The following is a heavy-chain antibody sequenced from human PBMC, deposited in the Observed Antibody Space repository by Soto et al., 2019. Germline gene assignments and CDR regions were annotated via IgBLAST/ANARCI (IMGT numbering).Heavy chain of an antibody. CDR2: ISGSGGST. V-gene: IGHV3-23*01. Sequence: EVQLLESGGGLVQPGGSLRLSCAASGFTFSSYAMSWVRQAPGKGLEWVSAISGSGGSTYSADAVRGRFTISRDNSKNTLNMQMNSRRAEDTAVYYCAKVPDYGAYLNREYFQHWGQGTLVTVSS. D-gene: IGHD4-17*01. CDR3: AKVPDYGAYLNREYFQH. CDR1: GFTFSSYA. J-gene: IGHJ1*01.